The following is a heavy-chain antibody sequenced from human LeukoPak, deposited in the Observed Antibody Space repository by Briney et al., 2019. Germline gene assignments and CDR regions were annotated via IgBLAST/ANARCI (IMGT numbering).Heavy chain of an antibody. CDR2: IRSSSSYI. J-gene: IGHJ6*03. Sequence: GGSLRLPCAASELTFSSYSMNWVRQAPAKGLEWVSCIRSSSSYIYYADSVKGRFTISRDNAKNSLYLQMNSLRAEDTAVYYCAKGGCSGGSCYYWYMDVWGKGTTVTVSS. D-gene: IGHD2-15*01. V-gene: IGHV3-21*04. CDR3: AKGGCSGGSCYYWYMDV. CDR1: ELTFSSYS.